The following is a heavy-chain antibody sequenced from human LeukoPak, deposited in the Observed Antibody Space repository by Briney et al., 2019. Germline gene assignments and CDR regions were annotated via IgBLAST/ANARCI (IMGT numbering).Heavy chain of an antibody. J-gene: IGHJ5*02. CDR3: AKVGVTVTGYYDNWFDP. D-gene: IGHD3-9*01. CDR2: ISGDGGST. Sequence: PGGSLRLSCAASGFTFDDYAMHWVRQAPGKGLEWVSLISGDGGSTYYADSVKGRFTISRDNSKNSLCLQMNSLRTEDTALYYCAKVGVTVTGYYDNWFDPWGQGTLVTVSS. CDR1: GFTFDDYA. V-gene: IGHV3-43*02.